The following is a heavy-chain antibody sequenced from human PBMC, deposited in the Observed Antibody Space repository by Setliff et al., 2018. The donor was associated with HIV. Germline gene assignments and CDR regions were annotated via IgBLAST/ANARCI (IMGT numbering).Heavy chain of an antibody. CDR2: INHSGTT. CDR1: GPSFSGYY. V-gene: IGHV4-34*01. Sequence: SETLSLTCAVYGPSFSGYYWNWIRQLPGKSLEWIGEINHSGTTNYSPSFKSRLNISVDVSKNQFSLRLASLSAADTAAYFCAAKPMIRGRPFAFWGQATLVTV. CDR3: AAKPMIRGRPFAF. J-gene: IGHJ4*02. D-gene: IGHD3-10*01.